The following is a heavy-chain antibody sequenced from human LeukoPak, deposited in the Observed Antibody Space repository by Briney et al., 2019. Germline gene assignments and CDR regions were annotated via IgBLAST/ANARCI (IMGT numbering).Heavy chain of an antibody. Sequence: GESLKISCQAPGYRFSTYWIALVRQMSGEGPEWMGIIYPGDSDNRYSPSFQGQVTISADKSISTAYLQWSSLKASETAIYYGAGRSSGGYQDYWGQGTLVTVSS. D-gene: IGHD6-19*01. V-gene: IGHV5-51*01. CDR3: AGRSSGGYQDY. CDR1: GYRFSTYW. J-gene: IGHJ4*02. CDR2: IYPGDSDN.